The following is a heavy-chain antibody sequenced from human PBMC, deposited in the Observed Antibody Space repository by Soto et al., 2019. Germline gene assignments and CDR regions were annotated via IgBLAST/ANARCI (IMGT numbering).Heavy chain of an antibody. J-gene: IGHJ4*02. D-gene: IGHD1-7*01. CDR2: ISTYNGNP. CDR3: ARGRTRALDY. V-gene: IGHV1-18*01. Sequence: QIQLVQSGAEVKKPGASVKVSCKASGYIFTSQGISWVRQAPGQGLEWMGWISTYNGNPNYAQNLQGRVTMTTNTSTTTAFLGLRSLTSDDTAVYYCARGRTRALDYWGQGTPVIVSS. CDR1: GYIFTSQG.